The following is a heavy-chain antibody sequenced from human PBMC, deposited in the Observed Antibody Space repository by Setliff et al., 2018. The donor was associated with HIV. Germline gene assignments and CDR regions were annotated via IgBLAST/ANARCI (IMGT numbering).Heavy chain of an antibody. D-gene: IGHD3-9*01. J-gene: IGHJ3*02. V-gene: IGHV3-7*01. CDR3: ARDPPYDILTGYYGDAFDI. CDR1: GFTFSRYG. CDR2: IKQDGSEK. Sequence: PGGSLRLSCAASGFTFSRYGMHWVRQAPGKGLEWVANIKQDGSEKYYVDSVKGRFTISRDNAKNSLYLQMNSLRAEDTAVYYCARDPPYDILTGYYGDAFDIWGQGTMVTVSS.